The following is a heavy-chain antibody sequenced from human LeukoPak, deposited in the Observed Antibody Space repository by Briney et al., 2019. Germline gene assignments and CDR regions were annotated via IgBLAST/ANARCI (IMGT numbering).Heavy chain of an antibody. CDR1: GFTFSSYW. CDR3: ARGLGGWPIDY. Sequence: PGGSLRLSCAASGFTFSSYWMSWVRQAPGKGLEWVANIRQDGSEKYYVDSVKGRFTISRDNAKNSLYLQMNSLRAEDTAVYYCARGLGGWPIDYWGQGTLVTVSS. CDR2: IRQDGSEK. V-gene: IGHV3-7*01. D-gene: IGHD6-19*01. J-gene: IGHJ4*02.